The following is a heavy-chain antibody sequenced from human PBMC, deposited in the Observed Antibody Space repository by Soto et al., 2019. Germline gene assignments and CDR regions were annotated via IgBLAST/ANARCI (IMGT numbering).Heavy chain of an antibody. J-gene: IGHJ3*01. Sequence: QVQLVESGGGVVQPGTSLRLSCAASGFTFYNYGMHWVRQAPGTGLEWVAAISSHGRDTYYADSVKGRLTISRDNSKNTLYLQMHSLRAEETAVYYCAKDQGIAASHGIDWGQGTMVTVSS. V-gene: IGHV3-30*18. D-gene: IGHD6-13*01. CDR1: GFTFYNYG. CDR3: AKDQGIAASHGID. CDR2: ISSHGRDT.